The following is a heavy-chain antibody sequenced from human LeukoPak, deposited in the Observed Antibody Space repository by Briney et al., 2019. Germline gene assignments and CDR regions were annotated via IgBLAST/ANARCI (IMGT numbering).Heavy chain of an antibody. J-gene: IGHJ6*02. V-gene: IGHV3-43*02. CDR2: INKDGDAT. CDR1: GFTFGAYA. CDR3: ATWAFYHGLDA. D-gene: IGHD1-26*01. Sequence: GGSLRLSYTASGFTFGAYAMHWVRQVPGKGLEWVSLINKDGDATYYADSVNGRFTISRDNSKNSLYLQMNSLRSEDSALYYCATWAFYHGLDAWGRGSTVTVSS.